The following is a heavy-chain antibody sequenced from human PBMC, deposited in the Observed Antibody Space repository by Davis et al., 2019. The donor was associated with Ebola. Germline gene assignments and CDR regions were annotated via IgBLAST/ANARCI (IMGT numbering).Heavy chain of an antibody. Sequence: SVKVSCKASGGTFSSYAISWVRQAPGQGLEWMGRIIPILGIAKYAQKFQGRVTITADKSTSTAYMELSSLRSEDTAVYYCARDLDALGGFDYWGQGTLVTVSS. CDR3: ARDLDALGGFDY. CDR1: GGTFSSYA. CDR2: IIPILGIA. J-gene: IGHJ4*02. D-gene: IGHD3-16*01. V-gene: IGHV1-69*04.